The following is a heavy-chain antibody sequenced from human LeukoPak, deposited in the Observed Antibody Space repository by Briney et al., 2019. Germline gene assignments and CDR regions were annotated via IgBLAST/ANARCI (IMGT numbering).Heavy chain of an antibody. CDR3: ARPRGAAAGTFGFDP. V-gene: IGHV3-30*03. D-gene: IGHD6-13*01. J-gene: IGHJ5*02. CDR2: ISYDGSNK. Sequence: GGSLRLSCAASGFSFTSYVMHWVRQAPGKGLQWVALISYDGSNKYYADSVKGRFTISRDNSKNTLYLQMNSLRAEDTAVYYCARPRGAAAGTFGFDPWGQGTLVTVSS. CDR1: GFSFTSYV.